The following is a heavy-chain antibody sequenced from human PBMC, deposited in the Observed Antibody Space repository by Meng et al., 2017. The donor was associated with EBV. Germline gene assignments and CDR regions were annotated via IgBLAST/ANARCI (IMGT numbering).Heavy chain of an antibody. CDR2: LIPMVGAP. Sequence: GELLQLGAEVKKPGSSVKVACRTSGGTFRSDAVSWVRQAPGQGLEWMGGLIPMVGAPHYAQKFQGRVTIIADESTSTHSMELNSLRSEDTAMYYCASESGRGFTPDYWGQGTLVTVSS. V-gene: IGHV1-69*01. CDR3: ASESGRGFTPDY. D-gene: IGHD3-10*01. CDR1: GGTFRSDA. J-gene: IGHJ4*02.